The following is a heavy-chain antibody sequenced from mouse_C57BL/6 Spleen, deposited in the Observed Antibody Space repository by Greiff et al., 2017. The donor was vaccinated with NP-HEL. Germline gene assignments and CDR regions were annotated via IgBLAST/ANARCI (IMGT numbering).Heavy chain of an antibody. V-gene: IGHV1-80*01. J-gene: IGHJ2*01. Sequence: VQLQRSGAELVKPGASVKISCKASGYAFSSYWMNWVKQRPGKGLEWIGQIYPGDGDTNYNGKFKGKATLTADKSSSTAYMQLSSLTSEDSAVYFCALIYYGNGYFDYWGQGTTLTVSS. CDR1: GYAFSSYW. CDR3: ALIYYGNGYFDY. CDR2: IYPGDGDT. D-gene: IGHD2-1*01.